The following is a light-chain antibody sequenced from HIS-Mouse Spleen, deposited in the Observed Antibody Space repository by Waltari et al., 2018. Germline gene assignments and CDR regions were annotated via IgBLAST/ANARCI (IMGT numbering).Light chain of an antibody. Sequence: DIQMTQSPSSLSASVGDRVTITCQASQDISNYLNWYQQKPGQAPKLLIYDASNLETGVPSRFSGSGSGTDFTFTISSLQPEDIATYYCQQYDNLPPLTFGGGTNVEIK. CDR3: QQYDNLPPLT. CDR1: QDISNY. V-gene: IGKV1-33*01. J-gene: IGKJ4*01. CDR2: DAS.